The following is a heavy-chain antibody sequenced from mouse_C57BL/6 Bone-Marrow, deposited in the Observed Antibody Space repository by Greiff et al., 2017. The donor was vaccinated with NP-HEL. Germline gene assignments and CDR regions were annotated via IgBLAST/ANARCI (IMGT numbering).Heavy chain of an antibody. CDR3: ARSTYYSNYYFDY. J-gene: IGHJ2*01. Sequence: DVMLVESGGGLVQPGGSLSLSCAASGFTFTDYYMSWVRQPPGKALEWLGFIRNKANGYTTEYSASVKGRFTISRDNSQSILYLQMNALRAEDSATYYCARSTYYSNYYFDYWGQGTTLTVSS. D-gene: IGHD2-5*01. CDR1: GFTFTDYY. V-gene: IGHV7-3*01. CDR2: IRNKANGYTT.